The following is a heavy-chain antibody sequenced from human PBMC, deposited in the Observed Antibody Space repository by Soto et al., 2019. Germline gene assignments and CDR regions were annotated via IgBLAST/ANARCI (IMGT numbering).Heavy chain of an antibody. D-gene: IGHD3-22*01. J-gene: IGHJ4*02. CDR1: GYTFTGYY. CDR3: ARGYYYDSSGYYGFDY. Sequence: GPSVKVSCKASGYTFTGYYMHWVRQAPGQGLEWMGWINPNSGGTNYAQKFQGRVTMTRDTSISTAYMELSRLRSDDTAVYYCARGYYYDSSGYYGFDYWGQGTLVTVSS. CDR2: INPNSGGT. V-gene: IGHV1-2*02.